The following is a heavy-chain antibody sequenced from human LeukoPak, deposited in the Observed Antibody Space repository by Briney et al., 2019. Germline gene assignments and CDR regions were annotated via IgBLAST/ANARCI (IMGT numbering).Heavy chain of an antibody. CDR2: MNPNTGNT. D-gene: IGHD3-10*01. V-gene: IGHV1-8*02. CDR1: GGTFSSYA. Sequence: GASVKVSCKASGGTFSSYAISWVRQAPGQGLEWMGWMNPNTGNTGHAQKFQGRVTMTRNTSISTAYMELSSLRSEDTAVYYCARKFLGSRGYYFDYWGQGTLVTVSS. J-gene: IGHJ4*02. CDR3: ARKFLGSRGYYFDY.